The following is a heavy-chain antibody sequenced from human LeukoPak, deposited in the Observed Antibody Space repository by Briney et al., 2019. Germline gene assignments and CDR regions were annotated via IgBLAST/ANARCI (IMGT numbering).Heavy chain of an antibody. J-gene: IGHJ6*03. CDR2: IRYDGSNK. D-gene: IGHD2-2*02. CDR1: GFTFSSYG. CDR3: AKDARYCSSTSCYTGNYYMDV. Sequence: PGGSLRLSCAASGFTFSSYGMHWVRQAPGKGLEWVAFIRYDGSNKYYADSVKGRFTISRDNSKNTLYLQMNSLRAEDTAVYYCAKDARYCSSTSCYTGNYYMDVWGKGTTVTVSS. V-gene: IGHV3-30*02.